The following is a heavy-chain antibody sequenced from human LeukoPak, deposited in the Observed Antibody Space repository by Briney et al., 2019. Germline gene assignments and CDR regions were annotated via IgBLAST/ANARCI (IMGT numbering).Heavy chain of an antibody. CDR1: GFTFTRYA. CDR2: ISGPGDNT. V-gene: IGHV3-23*01. CDR3: AREAMSSSGWYIDY. Sequence: GGSLRLSCAASGFTFTRYAMKWVRQAPGKGLEWVSTISGPGDNTYYAASVKGRFTISRDNSKSTVYLQMNSLRAGDTAVYYCAREAMSSSGWYIDYWGQGTLVTVSS. D-gene: IGHD6-25*01. J-gene: IGHJ4*02.